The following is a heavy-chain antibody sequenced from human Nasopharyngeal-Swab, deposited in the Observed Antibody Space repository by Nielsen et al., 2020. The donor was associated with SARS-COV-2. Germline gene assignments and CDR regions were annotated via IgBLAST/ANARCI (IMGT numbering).Heavy chain of an antibody. D-gene: IGHD2-2*01. Sequence: SLQIYCPASGFTFSSYWMSWVCQAPGKGLEWVANIKQDGSEKLYVDSVKGRYTISRDNAKNSLYLHMNSLRAEDTAVYYCARDSHIVVVPAALDYWGQGTLVTVSA. CDR1: GFTFSSYW. CDR3: ARDSHIVVVPAALDY. CDR2: IKQDGSEK. J-gene: IGHJ4*02. V-gene: IGHV3-7*01.